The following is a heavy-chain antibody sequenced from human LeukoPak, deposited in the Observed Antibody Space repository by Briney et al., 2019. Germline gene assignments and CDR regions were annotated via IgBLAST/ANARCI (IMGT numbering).Heavy chain of an antibody. CDR1: GFTFSSYS. V-gene: IGHV3-23*01. J-gene: IGHJ3*02. D-gene: IGHD3-22*01. CDR3: AKVVSSGYYDDAFDI. Sequence: GGSLRLSCAASGFTFSSYSMNWVRQAPGKGLEWVSAISGSGGSTYYADSVKGRFTISRDNSKNTLYLQMNSLRAEDTAVYYCAKVVSSGYYDDAFDIWGQGTMVTVSS. CDR2: ISGSGGST.